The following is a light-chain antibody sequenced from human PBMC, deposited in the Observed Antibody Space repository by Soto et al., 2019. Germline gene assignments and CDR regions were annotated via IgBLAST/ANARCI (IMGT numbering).Light chain of an antibody. CDR2: EVT. J-gene: IGLJ1*01. Sequence: QSALTQPASVSGSPGQSIPIPFTGTSGDVGSYNLVSWYQQHPGKAPKLLIYEVTERPSGVSNRFSGSKSGNTASLTISGLQPDDEADYYCCSYAGNSEVFGTGTKVTVL. V-gene: IGLV2-23*02. CDR1: SGDVGSYNL. CDR3: CSYAGNSEV.